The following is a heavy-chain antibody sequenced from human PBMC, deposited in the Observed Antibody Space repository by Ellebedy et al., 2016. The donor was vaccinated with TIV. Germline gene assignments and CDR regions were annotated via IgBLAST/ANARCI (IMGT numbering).Heavy chain of an antibody. D-gene: IGHD2-2*01. Sequence: GESLKISCAASGFTFTTYWMTWVRQAPGKGLEWVANIKQDGSEKYYVDSVKCRFTISRDNANSLLYLQMNSLGAEDTAVYYCARGRYCSSSSRGFLDYWGQGTLITVSS. CDR1: GFTFTTYW. CDR2: IKQDGSEK. V-gene: IGHV3-7*03. CDR3: ARGRYCSSSSRGFLDY. J-gene: IGHJ4*02.